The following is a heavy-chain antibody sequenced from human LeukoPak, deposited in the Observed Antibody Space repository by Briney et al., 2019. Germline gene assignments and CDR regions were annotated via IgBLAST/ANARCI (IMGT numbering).Heavy chain of an antibody. V-gene: IGHV3-74*01. CDR1: GFTFSSYW. J-gene: IGHJ5*02. D-gene: IGHD6-19*01. CDR3: ARDSSYSSSNWFGP. CDR2: INSDGSST. Sequence: GGSLRLSCAASGFTFSSYWMHWVRQAPGKGLVWVSRINSDGSSTSYADSVKGRFTISRDNAKNSAYLQMNSLRDEDTAVYFCARDSSYSSSNWFGPWGQGTLVTVSS.